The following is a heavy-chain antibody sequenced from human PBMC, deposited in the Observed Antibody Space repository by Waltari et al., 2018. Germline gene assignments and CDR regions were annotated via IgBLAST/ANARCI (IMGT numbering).Heavy chain of an antibody. CDR3: VKDRVVRGVMGAFDM. CDR2: ISGSDGNT. CDR1: GLIFSNYA. Sequence: VQLLESGGALVQPEGYLRLSCAAYGLIFSNYAMNWVSKATGKGLEWVSSISGSDGNTYYADSVKGRFTISRDNSKNTLYLQVNSLKVGDTALYFCVKDRVVRGVMGAFDMWGQGTMVTVSS. V-gene: IGHV3-23*01. J-gene: IGHJ3*02. D-gene: IGHD3-10*01.